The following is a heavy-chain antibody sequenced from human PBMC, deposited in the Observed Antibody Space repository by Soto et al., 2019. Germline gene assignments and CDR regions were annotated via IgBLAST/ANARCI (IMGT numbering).Heavy chain of an antibody. CDR1: GYTFTGYY. D-gene: IGHD4-17*01. CDR2: IIPICGTA. V-gene: IGHV1-69*13. CDR3: ARDTPDYGDDEGY. Sequence: EASVKVSCKASGYTFTGYYMHWVRQAPGQGLEWMGGIIPICGTANYAQKFQGRVTITADESTSTAYMELSSLRSEDTAVYYCARDTPDYGDDEGYWGQGTLVTVSS. J-gene: IGHJ4*02.